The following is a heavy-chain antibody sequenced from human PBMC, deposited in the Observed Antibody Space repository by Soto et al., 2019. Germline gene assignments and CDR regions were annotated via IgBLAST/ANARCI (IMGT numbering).Heavy chain of an antibody. CDR1: GSTFSNYM. CDR2: INDGGDGT. J-gene: IGHJ3*02. CDR3: APHVYCSGGSCQYDAFAI. Sequence: EVKVLESGGGLVQPGGSLRLSCEASGSTFSNYMMTWIRQAPGKGLEWVSTINDGGDGTYYADSVKGRFTMSRETSKNPLYLQMNCLRAEDTAVYYCAPHVYCSGGSCQYDAFAIRGQGTMVTVSS. D-gene: IGHD2-15*01. V-gene: IGHV3-23*01.